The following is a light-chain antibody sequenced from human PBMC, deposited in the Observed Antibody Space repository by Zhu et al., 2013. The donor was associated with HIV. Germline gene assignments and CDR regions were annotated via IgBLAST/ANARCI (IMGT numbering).Light chain of an antibody. J-gene: IGKJ4*01. CDR3: QQRSNWPPLT. V-gene: IGKV1-9*01. Sequence: DIQMTQSPSTLSASVGDRVTITCRASQGIRNYLAWYQQKPGKAPKFLINGASTLQSGVPSRFSGSGSGTDYTLTISSLEPEDFAVYYCQQRSNWPPLTFGGGTKVEIK. CDR1: QGIRNY. CDR2: GAS.